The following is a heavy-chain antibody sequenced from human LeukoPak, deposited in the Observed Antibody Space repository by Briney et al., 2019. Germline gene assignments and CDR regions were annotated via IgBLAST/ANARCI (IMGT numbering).Heavy chain of an antibody. V-gene: IGHV3-33*07. CDR1: GITFRSYG. CDR3: ASGTIPFTFGEIWSLDY. CDR2: ICYDGSKQ. D-gene: IGHD3-16*01. Sequence: PGRSLRLSCAASGITFRSYGMYWVRQAPGKGLEWVALICYDGSKQYYGDSVKGRFTISRDNSKNMLYLEMHSLRAEDTAIYYCASGTIPFTFGEIWSLDYWGQGTLVTVSS. J-gene: IGHJ4*02.